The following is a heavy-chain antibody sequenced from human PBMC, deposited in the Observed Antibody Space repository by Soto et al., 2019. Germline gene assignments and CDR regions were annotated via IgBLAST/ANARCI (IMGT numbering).Heavy chain of an antibody. CDR1: GGTFSSYA. CDR3: ARDNFFLLVAADNDLFSF. D-gene: IGHD2-15*01. V-gene: IGHV1-69*13. Sequence: SVKVSCKASGGTFSSYAISWVRQAPGQGLEWMGGIIPIFGTANYAQKFQGRVTITADESTSTAYMELSSLRSEDTAVYYCARDNFFLLVAADNDLFSFWGQGSMVPV. J-gene: IGHJ3*01. CDR2: IIPIFGTA.